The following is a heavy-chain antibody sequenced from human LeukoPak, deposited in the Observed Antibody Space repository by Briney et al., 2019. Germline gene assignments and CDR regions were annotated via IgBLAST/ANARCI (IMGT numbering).Heavy chain of an antibody. D-gene: IGHD6-13*01. Sequence: ASVTVSCTASGGTFSSYAISWVRQAPGQGLEWMGGIIPIFGTANYAQKFQGRVTITADESTSTAYMELSSLRSEDTAVYYCAIIAAAGTGRWFDPWGQGTLVTVSS. V-gene: IGHV1-69*13. CDR3: AIIAAAGTGRWFDP. CDR2: IIPIFGTA. J-gene: IGHJ5*02. CDR1: GGTFSSYA.